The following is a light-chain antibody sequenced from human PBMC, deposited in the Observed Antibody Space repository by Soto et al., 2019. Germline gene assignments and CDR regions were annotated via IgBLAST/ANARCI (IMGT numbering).Light chain of an antibody. V-gene: IGKV3-15*01. Sequence: IVVTWGPAPLSLSPGERATLSCRASLSVSSDLAWYRQKPGQAPRLLIYRAFTRATGIPARFSGSGFGTDFTLTISSLQSEDFAVYYCQQYNNWPLTFGGRTKVDIK. CDR1: LSVSSD. J-gene: IGKJ4*01. CDR3: QQYNNWPLT. CDR2: RAF.